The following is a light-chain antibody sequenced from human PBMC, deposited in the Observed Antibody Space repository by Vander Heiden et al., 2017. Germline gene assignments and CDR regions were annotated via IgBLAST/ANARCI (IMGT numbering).Light chain of an antibody. CDR3: SSYTSSNTWV. CDR1: SSDVGGYNY. CDR2: DGT. J-gene: IGLJ3*02. Sequence: QSALTQPASVSGSPGQSIPISCTGTSSDVGGYNYVSWYQQHPGKAPKLMIYDGTNRPSGVSNRFSGSKSGNTASLTISGLQAEDEADYCCSSYTSSNTWVFGGGTKLTVL. V-gene: IGLV2-14*03.